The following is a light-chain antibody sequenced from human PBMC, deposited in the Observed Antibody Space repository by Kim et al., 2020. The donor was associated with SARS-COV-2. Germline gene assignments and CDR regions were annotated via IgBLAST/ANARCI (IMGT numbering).Light chain of an antibody. CDR1: QSVSSK. CDR2: DAS. Sequence: EVVMTQSPATLSVSPGERAALSCRASQSVSSKLAWYQQKPGQAPRLLIYDASTRASGIPARFIGSGSGTEFTLTIFRLQSEDFALYYCQQYSDWPPITFGQGTRLDIK. J-gene: IGKJ5*01. CDR3: QQYSDWPPIT. V-gene: IGKV3-15*01.